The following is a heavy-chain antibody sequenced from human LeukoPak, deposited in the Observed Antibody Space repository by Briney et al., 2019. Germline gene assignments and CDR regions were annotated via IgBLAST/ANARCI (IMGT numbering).Heavy chain of an antibody. CDR1: GVSISIYY. J-gene: IGHJ6*03. CDR3: ARHDSWDYYGSGSYPYYYDYMDV. V-gene: IGHV4-4*09. CDR2: ISTSGST. D-gene: IGHD3-10*01. Sequence: SETLSLTCTFSGVSISIYYWSWIRQPPGKGLEWIGYISTSGSTNYNPSLKSRVTISVDTSKNQFSLKLSAVTAADTAVYYCARHDSWDYYGSGSYPYYYDYMDVWGKGTTVTVSS.